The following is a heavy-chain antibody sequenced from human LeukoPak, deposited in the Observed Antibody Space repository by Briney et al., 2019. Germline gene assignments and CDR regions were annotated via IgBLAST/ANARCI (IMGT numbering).Heavy chain of an antibody. CDR1: GGSISSGSYY. Sequence: SQTLSLTYTVSGGSISSGSYYWSWIRQPAGKGLEWIGRIYTSGSTNYNPSLKSRVTISVDTSKNQFSLKLSSVTAADTAVYYCARDDPLGYWGQGTLVTVSS. CDR3: ARDDPLGY. V-gene: IGHV4-61*02. CDR2: IYTSGST. J-gene: IGHJ4*02.